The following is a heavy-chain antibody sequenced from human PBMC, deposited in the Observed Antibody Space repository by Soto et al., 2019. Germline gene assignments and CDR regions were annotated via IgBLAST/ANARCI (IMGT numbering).Heavy chain of an antibody. V-gene: IGHV3-74*01. D-gene: IGHD3-10*01. CDR2: MNEDGGTT. CDR3: ASDLSGRADV. CDR1: GFTFSSYW. J-gene: IGHJ6*02. Sequence: PGGSLRLSCAASGFTFSSYWMHLVRQAPGKGLVWVSRMNEDGGTTDYADSVRGRFTISRDNAKNTLYLQMNSLRVEDTAVYYCASDLSGRADVWGQGTTVTVSS.